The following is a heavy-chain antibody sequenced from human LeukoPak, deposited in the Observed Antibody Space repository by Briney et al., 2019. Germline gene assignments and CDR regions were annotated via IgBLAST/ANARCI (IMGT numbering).Heavy chain of an antibody. CDR3: AREGLELRRRAFDI. CDR1: GFTVSSNS. J-gene: IGHJ3*02. Sequence: GGSLRLSCTVSGFTVSSNSMSWVRQAPGKGLEWVSFIYSDNTHYSDSVKGRFTISRDNSKNTLYLQMNSLRAEDTAVYYCAREGLELRRRAFDIWGQGTMVTVSS. V-gene: IGHV3-66*03. CDR2: IYSDNT. D-gene: IGHD1-7*01.